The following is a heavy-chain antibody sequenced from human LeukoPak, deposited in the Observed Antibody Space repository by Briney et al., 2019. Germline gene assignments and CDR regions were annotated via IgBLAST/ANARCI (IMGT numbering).Heavy chain of an antibody. D-gene: IGHD2-2*01. CDR2: IIPILGIA. J-gene: IGHJ4*02. CDR1: GGTFSSYA. Sequence: SVKVSCKASGGTFSSYAISWVRQAPGQGLEWMGRIIPILGIANYAQKFQGRVTITADKSTSTAYMELSSLRSDDTAVYYCARLYCSSTSCSAYYFDYWGQGTLVTVSS. V-gene: IGHV1-69*04. CDR3: ARLYCSSTSCSAYYFDY.